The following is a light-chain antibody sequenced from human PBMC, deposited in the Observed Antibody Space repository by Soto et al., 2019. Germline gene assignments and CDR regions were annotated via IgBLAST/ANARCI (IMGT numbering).Light chain of an antibody. J-gene: IGKJ4*01. V-gene: IGKV1-39*01. CDR2: SAS. Sequence: DIQMTQSPSSVSAFVGESVTITCHASQRISAFLNWYHQKPGKAPKLLIYSASYLQSGVPSNFSGSGSGTDFTLSIVTVQPEDSGTDFCQQSYRVSLTCAGGTKLDIK. CDR1: QRISAF. CDR3: QQSYRVSLT.